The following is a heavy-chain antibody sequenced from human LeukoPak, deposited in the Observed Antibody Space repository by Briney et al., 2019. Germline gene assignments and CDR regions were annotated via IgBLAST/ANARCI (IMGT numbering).Heavy chain of an antibody. J-gene: IGHJ4*02. D-gene: IGHD3-9*01. CDR1: GFTFSSYA. V-gene: IGHV3-30-3*01. Sequence: GGSLKLSCAASGFTFSSYAMHWVRQAPGKGLEWVAVISYDGSNKYYADSVKGRFTISRDNSKNTLYLQMNSLRAEDTAVYYCARGGRSTYFDWSPDYWGQGTLVIVSS. CDR2: ISYDGSNK. CDR3: ARGGRSTYFDWSPDY.